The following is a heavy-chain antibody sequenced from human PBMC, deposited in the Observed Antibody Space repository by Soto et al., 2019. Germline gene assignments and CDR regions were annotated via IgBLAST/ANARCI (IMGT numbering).Heavy chain of an antibody. V-gene: IGHV1-69*13. D-gene: IGHD6-19*01. CDR1: GGTFSSYA. CDR3: ATTTGYSSGWYFSYFDY. CDR2: IIPIFGTA. Sequence: SVKVSCKASGGTFSSYAISWVRQAPGQGLEWMGGIIPIFGTANYAQKFQGRVTITADESTSTAYMELSSLRSEDTAVYYCATTTGYSSGWYFSYFDYWGQGTLVTVSS. J-gene: IGHJ4*02.